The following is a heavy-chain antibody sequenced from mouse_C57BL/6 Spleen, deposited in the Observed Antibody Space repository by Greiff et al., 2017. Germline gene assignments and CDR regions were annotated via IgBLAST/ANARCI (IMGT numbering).Heavy chain of an antibody. D-gene: IGHD1-1*01. CDR3: ARRGTTVVELYYFDY. J-gene: IGHJ2*01. CDR2: INPNNGGT. CDR1: GYTFTDYN. Sequence: EVQLQQSGPELVKPGASVKIPCKASGYTFTDYNMDWVKQSHGKSLEWIGDINPNNGGTIYNQKFKGKATLTVDKSSSTAYMELRSLTSEDTAVYYCARRGTTVVELYYFDYWGQGTTLTVSS. V-gene: IGHV1-18*01.